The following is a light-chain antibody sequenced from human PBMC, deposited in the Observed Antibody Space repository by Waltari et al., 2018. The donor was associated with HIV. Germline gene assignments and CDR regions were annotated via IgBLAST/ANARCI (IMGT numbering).Light chain of an antibody. CDR2: RNN. Sequence: QSVLTQPPSASGTPGQRVTISCSGSISNIGSNYVYWYQQLPGTAPKPLIYRNNQRPSGVPDRFSGSKSGTSASLAISGLRSEDEADYYCAAWDDSLSGRVFGGGTKLTVL. V-gene: IGLV1-47*01. CDR3: AAWDDSLSGRV. J-gene: IGLJ2*01. CDR1: ISNIGSNY.